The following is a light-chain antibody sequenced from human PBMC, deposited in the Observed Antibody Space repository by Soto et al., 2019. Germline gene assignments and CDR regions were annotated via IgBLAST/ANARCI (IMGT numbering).Light chain of an antibody. V-gene: IGKV3-15*01. Sequence: EIVMTQSPATLSVSPGERATLSCRASQSVSSNLAWYQKKPGQAPRLLIYGASTRATGIPARFSGSGSGTEFTLNISSLQSEDFAVYYCQQYNNWPPWTFGQGTKVEIK. CDR2: GAS. CDR3: QQYNNWPPWT. J-gene: IGKJ1*01. CDR1: QSVSSN.